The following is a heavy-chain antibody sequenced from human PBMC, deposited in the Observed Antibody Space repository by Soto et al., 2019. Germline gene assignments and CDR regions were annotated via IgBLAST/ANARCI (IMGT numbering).Heavy chain of an antibody. CDR1: GFTFSSYA. V-gene: IGHV3-23*01. CDR2: ISGSGGST. CDR3: VKDLGGPSPRYYFDY. D-gene: IGHD3-10*01. Sequence: EVQLLESGGGLVQPGGSLRLSCAASGFTFSSYAMSWVRQAPGKGLEWVSAISGSGGSTYYADSVKGRFTISRDNSKIRLYLQMNSLRAEDTAVYYCVKDLGGPSPRYYFDYGGQGTLVTVSS. J-gene: IGHJ4*02.